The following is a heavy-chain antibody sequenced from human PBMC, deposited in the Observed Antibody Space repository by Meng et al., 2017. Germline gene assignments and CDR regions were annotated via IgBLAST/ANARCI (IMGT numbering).Heavy chain of an antibody. D-gene: IGHD6-19*01. CDR2: ISAYNGNT. CDR1: GYTFTGDV. CDR3: ARGGIAVAIDY. J-gene: IGHJ4*02. Sequence: VQSGAEVKNPVASLKFSCTASGYTFTGDVISWLRQAPGQGLEWMGWISAYNGNTNYAQKLQGRVTMTTDTSTSTAYMELRSLRSDDTAVYYCARGGIAVAIDYWGQGTLVTVSS. V-gene: IGHV1-18*01.